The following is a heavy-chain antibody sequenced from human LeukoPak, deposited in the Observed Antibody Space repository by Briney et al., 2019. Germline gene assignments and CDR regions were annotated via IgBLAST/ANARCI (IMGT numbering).Heavy chain of an antibody. D-gene: IGHD2-2*01. V-gene: IGHV3-23*01. Sequence: GGSLRLSCAASGFTFSNSAMNWVRQAPGKGLEWVSVISGSGGTTYYADSVKGRFTIARDNSKNTLFLQMNSLRAEDTAVYYCAKGTRSSTWSSVDFWGQGTLGTVSA. CDR3: AKGTRSSTWSSVDF. CDR1: GFTFSNSA. CDR2: ISGSGGTT. J-gene: IGHJ4*02.